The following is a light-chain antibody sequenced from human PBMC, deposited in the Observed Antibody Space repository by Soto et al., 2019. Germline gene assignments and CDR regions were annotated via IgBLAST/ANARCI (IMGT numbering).Light chain of an antibody. CDR3: QQYGSPGT. J-gene: IGKJ1*01. CDR1: QSISSW. V-gene: IGKV1-5*03. Sequence: DIQRTQSPSTLSASVGDTVTITCRASQSISSWLAWYQQKPGKAPKLLIYRVSSLESGVPSRFSGSGSGTDFTLTIRRLEPEDFAVDYCQQYGSPGTFGQGTKVDIK. CDR2: RVS.